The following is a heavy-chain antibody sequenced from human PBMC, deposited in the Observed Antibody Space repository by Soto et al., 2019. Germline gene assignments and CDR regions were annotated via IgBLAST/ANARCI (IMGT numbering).Heavy chain of an antibody. CDR3: ASVKSYDSSGYYRYFDY. D-gene: IGHD3-22*01. J-gene: IGHJ4*02. CDR2: IYHSGST. V-gene: IGHV4-39*07. Sequence: SETLSLTCTVSGGSISSSSYFWGWIRQPPGKGLEWIGEIYHSGSTNYNPSLKSRVTISVDKSKNQFSLKLSSVTAADTAVYYCASVKSYDSSGYYRYFDYWGQGTLVTVSS. CDR1: GGSISSSSYF.